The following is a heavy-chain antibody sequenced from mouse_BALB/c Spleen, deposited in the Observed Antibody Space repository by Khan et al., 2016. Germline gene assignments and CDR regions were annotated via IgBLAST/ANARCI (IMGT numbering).Heavy chain of an antibody. J-gene: IGHJ2*01. CDR2: ILPGSGST. CDR3: ARTDRRGYFDY. CDR1: GYTFSSYW. Sequence: QVQLQQSGAELMKPGASVKISCKATGYTFSSYWIEWVKQRPGHGLEWIGEILPGSGSTNYNEKFRGKATFTADTSSNRAYMQLSSLTSEDSAVHYCARTDRRGYFDYWGHGTTLPVSS. V-gene: IGHV1-9*01.